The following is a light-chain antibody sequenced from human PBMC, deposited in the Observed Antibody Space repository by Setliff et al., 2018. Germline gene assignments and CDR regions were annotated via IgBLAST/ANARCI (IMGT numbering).Light chain of an antibody. V-gene: IGLV2-14*03. CDR2: DAS. J-gene: IGLJ1*01. Sequence: QSALPQPASVSGSLGQSITISCTGTSSDIGGDNYVSWYQQLPGKAPQLIIYDASSRPSGVSHRFSGSKSGSTASLTISGLQAGDEADYYCSSYTRSSTYVFGGGTKVTVL. CDR3: SSYTRSSTYV. CDR1: SSDIGGDNY.